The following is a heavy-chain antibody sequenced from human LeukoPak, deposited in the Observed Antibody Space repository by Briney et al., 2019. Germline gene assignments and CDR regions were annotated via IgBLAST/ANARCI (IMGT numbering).Heavy chain of an antibody. J-gene: IGHJ4*02. V-gene: IGHV3-20*04. CDR2: INWNGGST. Sequence: RAGGSLRLSCAASGFTFSSYAMSWVRQAPGKGLEWVSGINWNGGSTGYADSVKGRFTISRDNAKNSLYLQMNSLRAEDTALYYCAREDDNSGYELGYWGQGTLVTVSS. CDR1: GFTFSSYA. D-gene: IGHD5-12*01. CDR3: AREDDNSGYELGY.